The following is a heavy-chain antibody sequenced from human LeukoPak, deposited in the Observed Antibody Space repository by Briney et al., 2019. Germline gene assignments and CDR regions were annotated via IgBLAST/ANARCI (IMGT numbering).Heavy chain of an antibody. V-gene: IGHV1-18*01. D-gene: IGHD6-13*01. CDR3: ARVFRGYSRSWPFDY. Sequence: ASVKVSCKASGYTFTSYGISWVRQAPGQGLEWMGWISAYNGNTNYAQKLQGRVTMTTDTSTSTAYMELRSLRSDDTAVYYCARVFRGYSRSWPFDYWGQGTLVTVSS. CDR2: ISAYNGNT. CDR1: GYTFTSYG. J-gene: IGHJ4*02.